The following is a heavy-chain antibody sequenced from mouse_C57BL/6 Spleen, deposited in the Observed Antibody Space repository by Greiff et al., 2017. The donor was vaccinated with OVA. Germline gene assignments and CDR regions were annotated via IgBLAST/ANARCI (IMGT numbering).Heavy chain of an antibody. D-gene: IGHD3-2*02. CDR2: IYPRSGNT. J-gene: IGHJ3*01. CDR1: GYTFTSYG. Sequence: VQLQQSGAELARPGASVKLSCKASGYTFTSYGISWVKQRTGQGLEWIGEIYPRSGNTYYNEKFKGKATLTADKSSSTAYMELLSLTSEDSAVYFCARSLDSSGYRFAYWGQGTLVTVSA. CDR3: ARSLDSSGYRFAY. V-gene: IGHV1-81*01.